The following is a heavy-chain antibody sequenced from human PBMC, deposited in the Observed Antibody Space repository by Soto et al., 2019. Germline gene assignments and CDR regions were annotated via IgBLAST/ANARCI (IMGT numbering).Heavy chain of an antibody. CDR3: AADNRGSYYYYYYGMDV. CDR1: GFTFTSSA. CDR2: IVVGSGNT. V-gene: IGHV1-58*01. J-gene: IGHJ6*02. Sequence: ASLKVSCKASGFTFTSSAVQWVRQARGQRLEWIGWIVVGSGNTNYAQKFQERVTITRDMSTSTAYMELSSLRSEDTAVYYCAADNRGSYYYYYYGMDVWGQGTTVTVSS. D-gene: IGHD3-10*01.